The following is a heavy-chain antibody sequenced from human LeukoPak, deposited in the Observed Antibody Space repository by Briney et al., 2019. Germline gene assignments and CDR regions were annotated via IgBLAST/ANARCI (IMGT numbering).Heavy chain of an antibody. Sequence: PGGSLRLSCAASWLSVSGNYMSWVRQPPGKGPEWVSVLDVGGSTYYADSVKGRFTISRDKSKNTLYLQINSLRAEDTAVYYCARGGNSGGSLRSPFDIWGRGTMVTVSS. CDR3: ARGGNSGGSLRSPFDI. CDR2: LDVGGST. J-gene: IGHJ3*02. V-gene: IGHV3-53*01. CDR1: WLSVSGNY. D-gene: IGHD2-15*01.